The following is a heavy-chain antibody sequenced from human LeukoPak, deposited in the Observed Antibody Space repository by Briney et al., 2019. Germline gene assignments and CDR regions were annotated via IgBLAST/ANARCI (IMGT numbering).Heavy chain of an antibody. CDR3: ARDHDYAFDN. CDR2: IRDSGST. V-gene: IGHV3-66*01. Sequence: GGSLRLSCAASGFTVSSNYMSWVRQAPGKGLEWISHIRDSGSTDYADSVKGRFTISRDNAKSSLYLQLNSLRAEDTAVYFCARDHDYAFDNWGQGTLVAVSS. D-gene: IGHD4-17*01. CDR1: GFTVSSNY. J-gene: IGHJ4*02.